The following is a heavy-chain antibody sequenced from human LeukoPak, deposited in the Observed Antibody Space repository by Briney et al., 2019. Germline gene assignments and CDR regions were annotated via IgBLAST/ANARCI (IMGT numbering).Heavy chain of an antibody. Sequence: GGSLRLSCAASGFPFSSYWMSWVRQAPGKGLEWVANIKQDGSEKYYVDSVKGRFTISRDNAKNSLYLQMNSLRAEDTAVYYCARGYTVGSSWGQGTLVTVSS. J-gene: IGHJ4*02. V-gene: IGHV3-7*03. CDR3: ARGYTVGSS. CDR2: IKQDGSEK. CDR1: GFPFSSYW. D-gene: IGHD4-23*01.